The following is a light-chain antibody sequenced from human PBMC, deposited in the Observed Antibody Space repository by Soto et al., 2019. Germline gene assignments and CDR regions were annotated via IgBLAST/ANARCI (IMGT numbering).Light chain of an antibody. CDR2: GIS. CDR1: HTISSSY. CDR3: QQYVTSSPRT. Sequence: EIVWTKSAGTLSLSPGEGSAPSGKAGHTISSSYLAWYQQKPGQAPRLLMYGISRRATGIPDRFSGSGSGTAFTLTTTSLEPEDFAVYYCQQYVTSSPRTFGQGTKVDIK. J-gene: IGKJ1*01. V-gene: IGKV3-20*01.